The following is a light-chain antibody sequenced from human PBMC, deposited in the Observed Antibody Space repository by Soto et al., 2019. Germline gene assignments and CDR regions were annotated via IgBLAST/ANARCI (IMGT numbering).Light chain of an antibody. V-gene: IGLV8-61*01. CDR1: SGSVSTSNY. J-gene: IGLJ3*02. CDR3: VLYMGSGIWV. Sequence: QTVVTQEPSFSVSPGGTVTLTCGLSSGSVSTSNYPSWYQQTPGQAPRTLVYSTNTRSSGVPDRLSGSILGNKAALTITCAQSDDESDYYCVLYMGSGIWVFGGGTKLTVL. CDR2: STN.